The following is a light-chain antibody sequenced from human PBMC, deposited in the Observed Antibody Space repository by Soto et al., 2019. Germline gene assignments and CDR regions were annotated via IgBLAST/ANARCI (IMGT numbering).Light chain of an antibody. CDR2: KAS. J-gene: IGKJ1*01. CDR3: QQYNSYST. CDR1: QSISSW. V-gene: IGKV1-5*03. Sequence: DIQMTQSPSTLSASVGDRVTITCRANQSISSWLAWYQQKPGKAPKLLIYKASSLESGVPSRFSGSGSGIEFTLTISSLQPDDFATYYCQQYNSYSTFGQGTKVEIK.